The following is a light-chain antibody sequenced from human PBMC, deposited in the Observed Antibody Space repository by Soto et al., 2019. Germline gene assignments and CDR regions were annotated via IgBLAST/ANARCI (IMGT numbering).Light chain of an antibody. J-gene: IGLJ3*02. V-gene: IGLV2-14*01. Sequence: QSALTQPASVSGSPGQSITISCTGTSSDVGAYHYVSWYQQHPGKAPKLMIYEVSNRPSGVYNRVSGSKSGNTASLTISGLQAEDEGDYYCSSYTSGSTWVFGGGTKLPV. CDR1: SSDVGAYHY. CDR2: EVS. CDR3: SSYTSGSTWV.